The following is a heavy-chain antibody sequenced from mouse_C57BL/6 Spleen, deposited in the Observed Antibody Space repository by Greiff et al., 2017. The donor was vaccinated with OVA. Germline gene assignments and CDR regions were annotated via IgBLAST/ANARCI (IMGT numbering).Heavy chain of an antibody. D-gene: IGHD1-1*01. CDR2: IYPGAGDT. CDR1: GYAFSSSW. CDR3: ARTTVVATDYAMDY. Sequence: VQLQQSGPELVKPGASVKISCKASGYAFSSSWMNWVKQRPGKGLAWIGRIYPGAGDTNYTGKFKGKATLTADKSSSTAYMQLSSLTSEDSAVYFCARTTVVATDYAMDYWGQGTSVTVSS. V-gene: IGHV1-82*01. J-gene: IGHJ4*01.